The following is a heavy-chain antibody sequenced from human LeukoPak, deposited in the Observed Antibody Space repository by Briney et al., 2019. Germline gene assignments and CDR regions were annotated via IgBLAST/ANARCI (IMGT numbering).Heavy chain of an antibody. Sequence: SETLSLTCTASDDSISRDFWTWTRQPPRKGLEWIGYIRYSGRTEYNPSLKSRVTISIQTSKNQFSLKLTSVTAADTAIYYCARLPDVSGWPFDYWGQGILVTVSS. V-gene: IGHV4-59*01. CDR2: IRYSGRT. D-gene: IGHD6-19*01. J-gene: IGHJ4*02. CDR1: DDSISRDF. CDR3: ARLPDVSGWPFDY.